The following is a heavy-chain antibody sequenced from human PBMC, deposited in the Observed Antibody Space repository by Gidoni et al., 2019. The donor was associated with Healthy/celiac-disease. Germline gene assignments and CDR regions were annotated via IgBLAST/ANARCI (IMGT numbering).Heavy chain of an antibody. CDR2: IKSKTDGGTT. CDR1: VFTFSNAW. J-gene: IGHJ3*02. D-gene: IGHD5-12*01. V-gene: IGHV3-15*01. CDR3: TTDGRSGYDYHDAFDI. Sequence: EVQLVESGGGLVKPGGSLRLSCAASVFTFSNAWMSWVRQAPGKGLGWVGRIKSKTDGGTTDYAAPVKGRFTISRDDSKNTLYLQMNSLKTEDTAVYYCTTDGRSGYDYHDAFDIWGQGTMVTVSS.